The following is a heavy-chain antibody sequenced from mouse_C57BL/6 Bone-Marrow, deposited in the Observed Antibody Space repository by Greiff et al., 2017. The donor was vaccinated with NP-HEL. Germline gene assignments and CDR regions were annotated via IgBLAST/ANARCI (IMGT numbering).Heavy chain of an antibody. CDR3: AREVWLRRAGYYAMDY. CDR1: GYTFTSYT. D-gene: IGHD2-2*01. V-gene: IGHV1-4*01. J-gene: IGHJ4*01. CDR2: INPSSGYT. Sequence: QVQLQQSGAELARPGASVKMSCKASGYTFTSYTMHWVKQRPGQGLEWIGYINPSSGYTKYNQKFKDKATLTADKSSSTAYMQLSSLTSEDSAVYYCAREVWLRRAGYYAMDYWGQGTSVTVSS.